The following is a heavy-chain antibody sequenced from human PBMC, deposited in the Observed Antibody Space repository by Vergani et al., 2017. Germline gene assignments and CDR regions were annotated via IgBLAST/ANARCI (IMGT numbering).Heavy chain of an antibody. CDR1: GFTFNQYG. V-gene: IGHV3-33*06. Sequence: QVQLVESGGGVVQPGRSLRLSCAASGFTFNQYGMHWVRQAPGKGLEWVAVTWYDGNNKQYADSVKGRFTISRDNSKNTLYLQMNSLRPEDTAVYYCAKEGYGDYFVHAFDIWGQGTMVTVYS. CDR2: TWYDGNNK. J-gene: IGHJ3*02. D-gene: IGHD4-17*01. CDR3: AKEGYGDYFVHAFDI.